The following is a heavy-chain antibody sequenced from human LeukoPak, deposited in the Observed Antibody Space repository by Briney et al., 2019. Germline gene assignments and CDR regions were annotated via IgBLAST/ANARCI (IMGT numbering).Heavy chain of an antibody. CDR2: INHSGST. Sequence: PSETLSLTCAVYGGSLSGYYWSWIRQPPGKGLEWIGEINHSGSTNYNPSLKSRVTISVDTSKNQFSLKLSSVTAADTAVYYCATSYGMDVWGQGTTVTVSS. CDR1: GGSLSGYY. J-gene: IGHJ6*02. V-gene: IGHV4-34*01. CDR3: ATSYGMDV.